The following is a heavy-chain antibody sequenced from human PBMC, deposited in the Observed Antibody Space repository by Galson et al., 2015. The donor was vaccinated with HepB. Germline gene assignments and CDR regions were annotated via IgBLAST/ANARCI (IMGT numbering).Heavy chain of an antibody. CDR1: GFTFSSYS. D-gene: IGHD3-16*01. CDR2: ISSSSSYI. Sequence: SLRLSCAASGFTFSSYSMNWVRQAPGKGLEWVSSISSSSSYIYYADSVKGRFTISRDNAKNSLYLQINSLKAEDTAIYYCAKELRIDAFDIWGRGTMVTVSS. J-gene: IGHJ3*02. CDR3: AKELRIDAFDI. V-gene: IGHV3-21*04.